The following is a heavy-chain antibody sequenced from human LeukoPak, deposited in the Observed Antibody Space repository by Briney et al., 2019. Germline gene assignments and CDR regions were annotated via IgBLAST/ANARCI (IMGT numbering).Heavy chain of an antibody. CDR1: GATFTSYA. CDR2: IIPISGTA. V-gene: IGHV1-69*01. D-gene: IGHD2-2*01. J-gene: IGHJ6*04. CDR3: ARSSASIVVLPAAMHYYYGMDV. Sequence: GSSVKLSCKASGATFTSYAISWVRQAPGQRLEWMGGIIPISGTANYAQKFQGRVTITADESTSTAYMELSSLRSEDTAVYYCARSSASIVVLPAAMHYYYGMDVWGKGTTVTVSS.